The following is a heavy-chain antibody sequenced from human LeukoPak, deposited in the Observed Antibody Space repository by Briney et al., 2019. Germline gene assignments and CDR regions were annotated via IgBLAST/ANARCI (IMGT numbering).Heavy chain of an antibody. Sequence: PGGSLRLSCAASGFTFSSYSMNWVRQAPGKGLEWVSSISSSSSYIYYADSVKGRFTISRDNAKNSLYLQMNSLRAEDTAVYYCARGGYDILTGYPTWYFDYWGQGTLVTVSS. V-gene: IGHV3-21*01. CDR3: ARGGYDILTGYPTWYFDY. CDR2: ISSSSSYI. J-gene: IGHJ4*02. CDR1: GFTFSSYS. D-gene: IGHD3-9*01.